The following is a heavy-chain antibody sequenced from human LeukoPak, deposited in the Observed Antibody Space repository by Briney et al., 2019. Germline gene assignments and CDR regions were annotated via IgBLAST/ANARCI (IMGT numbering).Heavy chain of an antibody. D-gene: IGHD3-16*01. CDR1: GFIFSSHG. CDR3: AKGGGGVLAS. V-gene: IGHV3-23*01. CDR2: ISPSGDIT. J-gene: IGHJ4*02. Sequence: GGTLRLSCAASGFIFSSHGMNWVRQAPGKGLEWVSGISPSGDITYYADSVKGRFTISRDNSKNTLFLQMNSLKADDTAVYYCAKGGGGVLASWGQGTLVTVSS.